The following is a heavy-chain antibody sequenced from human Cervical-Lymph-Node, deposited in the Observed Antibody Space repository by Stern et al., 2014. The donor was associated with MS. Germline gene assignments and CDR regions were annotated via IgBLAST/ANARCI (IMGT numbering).Heavy chain of an antibody. J-gene: IGHJ6*02. CDR1: GDTFGTYG. V-gene: IGHV1-18*01. Sequence: QVQLVQSGTEVKKPGASVKVSCKASGDTFGTYGVNWVRQAPGQRLEWLGWISGYKGNTNYAQRLQGRVTLTTDTSTTTAYMELRSLRSDDTAVYYCAIMGTNGIDVWGQGPRSPSP. CDR3: AIMGTNGIDV. D-gene: IGHD5-18*01. CDR2: ISGYKGNT.